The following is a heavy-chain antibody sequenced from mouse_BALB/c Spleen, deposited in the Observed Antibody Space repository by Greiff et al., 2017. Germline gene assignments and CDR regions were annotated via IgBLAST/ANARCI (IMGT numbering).Heavy chain of an antibody. CDR3: VRDRDGYDLDY. CDR2: IWTGGGT. J-gene: IGHJ2*01. D-gene: IGHD2-2*01. Sequence: VKLMESGPGLVAPSQSLSITCTVSGFSLTSYDISWIRQPPGKGLEWLGVIWTGGGTNYNSAFMSRLSISKDNSKSQVFLKMNSLQTDDTAIYYCVRDRDGYDLDYWGQGTTLTVSS. V-gene: IGHV2-9-2*01. CDR1: GFSLTSYD.